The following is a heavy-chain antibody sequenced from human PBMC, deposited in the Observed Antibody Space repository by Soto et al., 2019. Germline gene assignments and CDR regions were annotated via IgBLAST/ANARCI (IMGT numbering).Heavy chain of an antibody. D-gene: IGHD5-12*01. Sequence: GASVKVSCKASGYTFTSYYMHWVRQAPGQGLEWMGIINPSGGSTSYAQKFQGRVTMTRDTSTSTVYMELSSLRSEDTAVYRCAKVRTRGYGPEYYFDYWSQGTLVTVSS. CDR1: GYTFTSYY. CDR3: AKVRTRGYGPEYYFDY. CDR2: INPSGGST. J-gene: IGHJ4*02. V-gene: IGHV1-46*01.